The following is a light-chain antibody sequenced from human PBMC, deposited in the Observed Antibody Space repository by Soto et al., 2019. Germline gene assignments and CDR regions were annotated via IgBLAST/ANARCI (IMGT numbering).Light chain of an antibody. J-gene: IGLJ1*01. CDR2: DVS. V-gene: IGLV2-14*01. Sequence: QSALTQPASVSGSPGQSITISCTGTSGDVGAYNYVSRYQQHPGKAPKLMIYDVSNRPSGVSNRFSGSKSGNTASLTISGLQPEDEADYYCRSYTSTSTRVFGTGTKVTVL. CDR1: SGDVGAYNY. CDR3: RSYTSTSTRV.